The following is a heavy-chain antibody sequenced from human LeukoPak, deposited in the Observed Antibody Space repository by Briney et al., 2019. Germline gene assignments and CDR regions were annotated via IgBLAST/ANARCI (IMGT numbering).Heavy chain of an antibody. Sequence: GGSLRLSCAASGFTFSSYGMHWVRQAPGKGLEWVAVISYDGSNKYYADSVKGRFTISRDNSKNTLYLQMNSVRAEDTAVYYCAKPIYYYDSSGYPLDYWGQGTLVTVSS. CDR3: AKPIYYYDSSGYPLDY. V-gene: IGHV3-30*18. D-gene: IGHD3-22*01. J-gene: IGHJ4*02. CDR1: GFTFSSYG. CDR2: ISYDGSNK.